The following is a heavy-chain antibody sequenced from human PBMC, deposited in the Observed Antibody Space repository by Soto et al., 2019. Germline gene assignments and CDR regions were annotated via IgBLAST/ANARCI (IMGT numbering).Heavy chain of an antibody. CDR2: ISAYRGNT. D-gene: IGHD3-10*01. CDR3: AREEITMVRGYYYGMDV. J-gene: IGHJ6*02. V-gene: IGHV1-18*03. Sequence: ASVKVSCKASGYTLTSYGISWVRQAPGQGLEWMGWISAYRGNTNYAQKFQGRVTMTTDTSTSTAYMELRSLRSDDMAVYYCAREEITMVRGYYYGMDVWGQGTTVTVSS. CDR1: GYTLTSYG.